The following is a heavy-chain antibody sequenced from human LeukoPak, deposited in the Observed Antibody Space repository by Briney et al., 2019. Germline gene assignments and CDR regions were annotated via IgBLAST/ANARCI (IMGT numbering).Heavy chain of an antibody. CDR2: VKEDGSEQ. V-gene: IGHV3-7*01. J-gene: IGHJ4*02. D-gene: IGHD5/OR15-5a*01. Sequence: GGSLRLSCAASGFTFNSYWMSWVRQAPGKGLEWVASVKEDGSEQYYVDSVRGRFIISRDNAKNSLYLQMSSPRAEDTAVYYCTRQPTTLDGSKFMSTDHWGQGTLVTVSS. CDR3: TRQPTTLDGSKFMSTDH. CDR1: GFTFNSYW.